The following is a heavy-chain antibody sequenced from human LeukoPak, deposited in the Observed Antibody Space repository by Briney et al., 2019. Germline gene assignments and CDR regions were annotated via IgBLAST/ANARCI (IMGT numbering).Heavy chain of an antibody. CDR1: GFIFSTCA. CDR3: AKDIIVYYRPFEY. V-gene: IGHV3-23*01. J-gene: IGHJ4*02. CDR2: ISGSGSHT. Sequence: GGSLRLSCAASGFIFSTCAMSWVRQAPGKGLEWVSTISGSGSHTNYTDSVKGRFSISRDNSKNTLYLQMNSLRVEDTAVYYCAKDIIVYYRPFEYWGQGTLVTVSS. D-gene: IGHD3-22*01.